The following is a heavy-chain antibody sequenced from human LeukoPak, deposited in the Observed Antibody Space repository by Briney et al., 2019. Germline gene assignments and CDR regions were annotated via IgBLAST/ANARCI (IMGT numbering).Heavy chain of an antibody. Sequence: GGSLRHSCAASGFTFSSYGMHWVRQAPGKGLEWVAVISYDGSNKYYADSVKGRFTISRDNSKNTLYLQMNSLRAEDTAVYYCAKPIVATDLAGDAFDIWGQGTMVTVSS. CDR2: ISYDGSNK. CDR3: AKPIVATDLAGDAFDI. CDR1: GFTFSSYG. D-gene: IGHD5-12*01. V-gene: IGHV3-30*18. J-gene: IGHJ3*02.